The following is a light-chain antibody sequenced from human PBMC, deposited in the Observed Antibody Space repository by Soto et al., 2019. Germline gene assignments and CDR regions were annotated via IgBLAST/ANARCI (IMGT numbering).Light chain of an antibody. J-gene: IGKJ1*01. CDR3: QQYYSTPLA. V-gene: IGKV4-1*01. CDR1: QSVLYSSNNKNY. CDR2: WAS. Sequence: DIVMTQSPDSLAVSLGKRATINCKYSQSVLYSSNNKNYLAWYQQKPRQPPKLLIYWASTRESGVPDRFSGSGSGTDSTLTISSRQAEDVAVYYCQQYYSTPLAFGQGTKVEIK.